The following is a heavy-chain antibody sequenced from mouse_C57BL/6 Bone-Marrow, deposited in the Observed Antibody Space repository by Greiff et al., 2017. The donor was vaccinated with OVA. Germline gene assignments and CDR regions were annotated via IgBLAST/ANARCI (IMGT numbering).Heavy chain of an antibody. CDR1: GYTFTSYW. J-gene: IGHJ3*01. V-gene: IGHV1-50*01. Sequence: VQLQQPGAELVKPGASVKLSCKASGYTFTSYWMQWVKQRPGQGLEWIGEIDPSDSYTNYNQKFKGKATLTVDTSSSTAYMQLSSLTSEDSAVYYCAREDGSTFAYWGQGTLVTVSA. D-gene: IGHD1-1*01. CDR2: IDPSDSYT. CDR3: AREDGSTFAY.